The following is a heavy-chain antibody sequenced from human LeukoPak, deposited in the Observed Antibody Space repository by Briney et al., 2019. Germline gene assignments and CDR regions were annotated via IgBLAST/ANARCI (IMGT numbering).Heavy chain of an antibody. D-gene: IGHD1-26*01. CDR3: ARDSGYAFDI. Sequence: GGSLRLSCAASGFPFSNYAMSWVRQAPGKGLEWVSSLISSGAVTYYADSVKGRFTISRDNAKNSLYLQMNSLRAEDTAVYYCARDSGYAFDIWGQGTMVTVSS. CDR1: GFPFSNYA. V-gene: IGHV3-23*01. J-gene: IGHJ3*02. CDR2: LISSGAVT.